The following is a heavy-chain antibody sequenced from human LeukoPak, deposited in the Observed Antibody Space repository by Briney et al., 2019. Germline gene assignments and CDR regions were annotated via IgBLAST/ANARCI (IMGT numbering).Heavy chain of an antibody. Sequence: GGSRRLSCAASGFNVSSNYMTWVRQAPGKGLEWVSFMYRGDRTYYADSVKGRFTMSRDDMKRTVYLQMASLRDGDTAVYYCARSECSAGSCNWFDPWGQGTAVTVSP. J-gene: IGHJ5*02. CDR3: ARSECSAGSCNWFDP. CDR2: MYRGDRT. CDR1: GFNVSSNY. D-gene: IGHD6-13*01. V-gene: IGHV3-66*01.